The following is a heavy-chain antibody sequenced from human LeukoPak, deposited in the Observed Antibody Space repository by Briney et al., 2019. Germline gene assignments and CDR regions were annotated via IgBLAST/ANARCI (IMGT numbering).Heavy chain of an antibody. V-gene: IGHV1-18*01. CDR1: GYTFTSYG. CDR2: ISAYNGNT. J-gene: IGHJ4*02. CDR3: ARAVPGYYDSSGYYPL. Sequence: ASVTVSCKASGYTFTSYGISWVRQAPGQGLEWMGWISAYNGNTNYAQKLQGRVTMTTDTSTSTAYMELRSLRSDDTAVYYCARAVPGYYDSSGYYPLWGQGTLVTVSS. D-gene: IGHD3-22*01.